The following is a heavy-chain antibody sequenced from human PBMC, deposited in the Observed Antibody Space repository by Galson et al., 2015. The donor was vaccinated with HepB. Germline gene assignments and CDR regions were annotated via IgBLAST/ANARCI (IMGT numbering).Heavy chain of an antibody. CDR1: GFTFSSYA. CDR3: AKVPNFYCSGGNCYFDY. CDR2: ITGSGGST. D-gene: IGHD2-15*01. J-gene: IGHJ4*02. V-gene: IGHV3-23*01. Sequence: SLRLSCAASGFTFSSYAMSWVRQAPGKGLEWVSGITGSGGSTYYADSVKGRLTISRDNSKNTLYLQMNNLRAEDTAIYYCAKVPNFYCSGGNCYFDYWGQGTLVTVSS.